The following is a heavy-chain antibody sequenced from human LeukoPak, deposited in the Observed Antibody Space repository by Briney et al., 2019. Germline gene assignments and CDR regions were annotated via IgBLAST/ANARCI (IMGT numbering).Heavy chain of an antibody. D-gene: IGHD4-17*01. CDR3: AKAGYGDYDIP. CDR2: ISGSGGST. CDR1: GVTFSSYA. Sequence: GGSLRLSCAAAGVTFSSYAMSLVRQAPGKGLEWVSAISGSGGSTYYADSVKGRFTISRDNSKNTLYLQMNSLRAEDTAVYYCAKAGYGDYDIPWGQGTLVTVSS. V-gene: IGHV3-23*01. J-gene: IGHJ4*02.